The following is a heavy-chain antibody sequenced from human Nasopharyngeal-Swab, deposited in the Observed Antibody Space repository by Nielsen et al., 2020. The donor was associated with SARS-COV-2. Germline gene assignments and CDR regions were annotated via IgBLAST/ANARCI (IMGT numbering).Heavy chain of an antibody. CDR3: ASLGDSSGYYYRIDGYAHDAHDAFDI. V-gene: IGHV3-30-3*01. Sequence: WIRQPPGKGLEWVAFISYDGSNKYYADSVKGRFTISRDNSKNTLYLQMTSRRAEDTAVYYCASLGDSSGYYYRIDGYAHDAHDAFDIWGQGTMVTVSS. J-gene: IGHJ3*02. D-gene: IGHD3-22*01. CDR2: ISYDGSNK.